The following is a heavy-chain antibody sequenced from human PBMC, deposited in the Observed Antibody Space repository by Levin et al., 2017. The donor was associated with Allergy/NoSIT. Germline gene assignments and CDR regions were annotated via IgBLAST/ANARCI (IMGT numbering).Heavy chain of an antibody. CDR3: ASQTLYDYVMSF. D-gene: IGHD3-16*01. CDR1: GFTFSSYW. Sequence: ETLSLTCAASGFTFSSYWMSWVRQAPGKGLEWVANIKQDGSEKYYVDSVKGRFTISRDNAKNSLYLQMNSLRAEDTAVYYCASQTLYDYVMSFWGQGTLVTVSS. J-gene: IGHJ4*02. V-gene: IGHV3-7*01. CDR2: IKQDGSEK.